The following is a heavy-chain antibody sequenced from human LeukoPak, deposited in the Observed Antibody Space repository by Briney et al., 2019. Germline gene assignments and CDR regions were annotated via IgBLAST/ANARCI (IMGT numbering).Heavy chain of an antibody. D-gene: IGHD2/OR15-2a*01. CDR3: ARDLWDEGWFDP. CDR1: GFTFSSYS. Sequence: GGSLRLSCAASGFTFSSYSMNWVRQAPGKGLEWVSSISSSSSYIYYADSVKGRFTISRDNAKNSLYLQMNSLRAEDTAVYYCARDLWDEGWFDPWAREPWSPSPQ. J-gene: IGHJ5*02. V-gene: IGHV3-21*01. CDR2: ISSSSSYI.